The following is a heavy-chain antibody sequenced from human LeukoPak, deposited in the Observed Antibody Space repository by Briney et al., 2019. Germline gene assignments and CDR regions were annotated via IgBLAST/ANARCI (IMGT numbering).Heavy chain of an antibody. Sequence: GASVKVSCKASGGTFSSYAISWVRQAPGQGLGWMGWINPNSGGTNYAQKFQGRVTMTRDTSISTAYMELSRLRSDDTAVYYCARDLAVGFGELLADYYYYYMDVWGKGTTVTISS. D-gene: IGHD3-10*01. CDR3: ARDLAVGFGELLADYYYYYMDV. CDR1: GGTFSSYA. V-gene: IGHV1-2*02. J-gene: IGHJ6*03. CDR2: INPNSGGT.